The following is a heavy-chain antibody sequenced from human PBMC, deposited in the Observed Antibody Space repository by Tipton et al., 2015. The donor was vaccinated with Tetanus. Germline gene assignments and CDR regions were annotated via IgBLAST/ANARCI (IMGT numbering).Heavy chain of an antibody. V-gene: IGHV3-53*01. J-gene: IGHJ4*02. CDR3: APSRDSSGYFSTF. CDR1: GLTVSINS. D-gene: IGHD3-22*01. Sequence: SLRLSCAVSGLTVSINSMSWVRQAPGKGLEWVSVIYSGGSTDYGESVKGRFTISRDNSKNTVYLQMNSLRADDTALYYIAPSRDSSGYFSTFWGQGTLVTVAS. CDR2: IYSGGST.